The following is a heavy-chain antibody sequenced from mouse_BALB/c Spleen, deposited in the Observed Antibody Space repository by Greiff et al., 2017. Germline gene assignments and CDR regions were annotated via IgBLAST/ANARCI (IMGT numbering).Heavy chain of an antibody. CDR2: ISSGGST. CDR1: GFTFSSYA. CDR3: AREGGNYAMDY. Sequence: VQLKESGGGLVKPGGSLKLSCAASGFTFSSYAMSWVRQTPEKRLEWVASISSGGSTYYPDSVKGRFTISRDNARNILYLQMSSLRSEDTAMYYCAREGGNYAMDYWGQGTSVTVSS. J-gene: IGHJ4*01. V-gene: IGHV5-6-5*01.